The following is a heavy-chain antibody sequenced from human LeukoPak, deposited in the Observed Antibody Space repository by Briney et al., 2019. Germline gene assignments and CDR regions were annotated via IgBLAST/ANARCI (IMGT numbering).Heavy chain of an antibody. Sequence: PGGSLRLSCAASGFAFSSYSMTWVRQAPGKGLEWVSSITSSSSYIYYADSVKGRFTISRDDAKNSLYLQMNSLRVEDTAVYYCARERLTFDPWGQGTLVTVSS. CDR2: ITSSSSYI. CDR1: GFAFSSYS. D-gene: IGHD6-25*01. CDR3: ARERLTFDP. V-gene: IGHV3-21*01. J-gene: IGHJ5*02.